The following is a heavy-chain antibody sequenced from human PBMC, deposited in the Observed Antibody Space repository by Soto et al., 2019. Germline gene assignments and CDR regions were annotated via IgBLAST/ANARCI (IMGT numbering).Heavy chain of an antibody. CDR2: VYYSGST. V-gene: IGHV4-39*01. CDR3: ARQTGGFGYYFDY. CDR1: GGSISSSDYY. Sequence: QLQLQESGPGLVKPSETLSLTCIVSGGSISSSDYYWGWVRQPPGKGLEWIGAVYYSGSTYYNPSLTGRVTISVDTSKTQFSLNLRSVTAADTAVYYCARQTGGFGYYFDYWGQGALVTVSS. J-gene: IGHJ4*02. D-gene: IGHD3-16*01.